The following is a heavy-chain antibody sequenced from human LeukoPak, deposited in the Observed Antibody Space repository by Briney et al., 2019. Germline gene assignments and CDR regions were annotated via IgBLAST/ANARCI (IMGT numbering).Heavy chain of an antibody. V-gene: IGHV5-10-1*01. Sequence: GESLKISCTGFGYSFTSYWISWVRQMPGKGLEWMGRIDPTDSYTNYGPSFQGHVTFSADRSISTAYLQWSSLKASDTAVYYCARGNFWSGPSIIPFIDYWGQGTLVTVSS. CDR3: ARGNFWSGPSIIPFIDY. CDR2: IDPTDSYT. D-gene: IGHD3-3*01. CDR1: GYSFTSYW. J-gene: IGHJ4*02.